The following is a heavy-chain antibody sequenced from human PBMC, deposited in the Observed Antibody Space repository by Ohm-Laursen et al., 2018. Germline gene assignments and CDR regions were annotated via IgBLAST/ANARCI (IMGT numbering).Heavy chain of an antibody. J-gene: IGHJ4*02. CDR2: IYSGGST. CDR1: GFTFSTYS. Sequence: GSLRLSCTASGFTFSTYSMNWVRQAPGEGLEWVSVIYSGGSTYYADSVKGRFTISRDNSKNTLYLQMNSLRAEDTAVYYCARGRTELSSTSCYWDYWGQGTLVTVSS. CDR3: ARGRTELSSTSCYWDY. D-gene: IGHD2-2*01. V-gene: IGHV3-53*01.